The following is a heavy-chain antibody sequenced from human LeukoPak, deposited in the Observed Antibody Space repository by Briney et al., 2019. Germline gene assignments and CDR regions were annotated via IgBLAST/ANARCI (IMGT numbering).Heavy chain of an antibody. CDR2: IRYDGSNK. J-gene: IGHJ6*03. D-gene: IGHD3-10*01. V-gene: IGHV3-30*02. Sequence: GGSLRLSCAASGFTFSSYGMHWVRQAPGKGLEWVAFIRYDGSNKYYADSVKGRFTISRDNSKNTLYLQMNSLRTEDTAVYYCARDRGSYNYMDVWGKGTTVTVSS. CDR1: GFTFSSYG. CDR3: ARDRGSYNYMDV.